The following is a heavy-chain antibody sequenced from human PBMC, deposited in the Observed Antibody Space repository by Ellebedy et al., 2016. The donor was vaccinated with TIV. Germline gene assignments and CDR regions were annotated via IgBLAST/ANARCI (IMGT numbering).Heavy chain of an antibody. CDR3: AREPPFYGSGSYSDY. CDR1: SSYY. J-gene: IGHJ4*02. CDR2: ISSSSSTI. D-gene: IGHD3-10*01. Sequence: SSYYWGWVRQAPGKGLEWVSYISSSSSTIYYADSVKGRFTISRDNAKNSLYLQMNSLRDEDTAVYYCAREPPFYGSGSYSDYWGQGTLVTVSS. V-gene: IGHV3-48*02.